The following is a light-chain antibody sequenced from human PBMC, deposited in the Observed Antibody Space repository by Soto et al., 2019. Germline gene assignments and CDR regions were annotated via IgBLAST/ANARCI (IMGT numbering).Light chain of an antibody. Sequence: EIVMTQSPATLSVSPGERATLSCRASQSVSSNLAWYQQKLGQAPRLLIYGASTRATGIPARFSGSGSGTEFTLTISSLQSEDFAVYYCQQYNIWPQTFGQGTKVEIK. CDR3: QQYNIWPQT. V-gene: IGKV3-15*01. CDR2: GAS. CDR1: QSVSSN. J-gene: IGKJ1*01.